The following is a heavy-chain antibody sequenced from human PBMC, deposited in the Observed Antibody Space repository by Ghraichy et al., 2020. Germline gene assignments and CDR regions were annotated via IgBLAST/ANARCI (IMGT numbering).Heavy chain of an antibody. CDR2: VYYTGYT. V-gene: IGHV4-59*11. CDR1: GGSISSHY. Sequence: SETLSLTCTVSGGSISSHYWGWIRQPPGKGLEWIGYVYYTGYTNYSPSLKSRVTISVDTSKNQFSLNLSSVTSADTAVFYCARFLYGSESYVDYWGQGTLVTVSS. D-gene: IGHD3-10*01. CDR3: ARFLYGSESYVDY. J-gene: IGHJ4*02.